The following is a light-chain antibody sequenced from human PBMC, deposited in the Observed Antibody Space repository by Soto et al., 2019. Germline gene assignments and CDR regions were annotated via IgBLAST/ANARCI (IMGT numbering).Light chain of an antibody. CDR2: DVS. CDR3: SSYASSSSYV. J-gene: IGLJ1*01. V-gene: IGLV2-14*01. Sequence: VLTQPAAVSGSPGQSIAISCTGTSSDVGTYNSVSWYQQYPGKAPKLMIHDVSNRPSGVSDRFSGSKSGNTASLTISGLQSEDEADYYCSSYASSSSYVFGSGTKVTVL. CDR1: SSDVGTYNS.